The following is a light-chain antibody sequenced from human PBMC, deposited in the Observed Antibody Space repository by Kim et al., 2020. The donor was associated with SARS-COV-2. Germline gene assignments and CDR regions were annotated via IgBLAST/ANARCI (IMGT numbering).Light chain of an antibody. CDR3: QAWDSSTYVV. J-gene: IGLJ2*01. Sequence: SYELTQPPSVSVSPGQTASITCSGDKLGDKYACWYQQKPGQSPVLVIYQDSKRPSGIPERFSGSNSGYTATLTISGTQAMDEADYYCQAWDSSTYVVFGG. CDR2: QDS. V-gene: IGLV3-1*01. CDR1: KLGDKY.